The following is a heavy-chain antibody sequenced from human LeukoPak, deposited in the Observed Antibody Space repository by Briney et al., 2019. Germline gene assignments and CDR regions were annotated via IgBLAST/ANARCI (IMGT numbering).Heavy chain of an antibody. V-gene: IGHV4-59*01. Sequence: PSETLSLTCTVSGGSISSYYWSWIRQPPGKGLERIGYIYYSGSTNYNPSLKSRVTISVDTSKNQFSLKLSSVTAADTAVYYCARAQTAPNWFDPWGQGTLVTVSS. D-gene: IGHD1-14*01. CDR1: GGSISSYY. J-gene: IGHJ5*02. CDR3: ARAQTAPNWFDP. CDR2: IYYSGST.